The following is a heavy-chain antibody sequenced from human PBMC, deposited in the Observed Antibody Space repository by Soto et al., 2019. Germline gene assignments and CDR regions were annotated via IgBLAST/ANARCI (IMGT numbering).Heavy chain of an antibody. CDR3: SRVDPSAKRPDY. CDR2: SRNRVNNFST. V-gene: IGHV3-72*01. Sequence: VQVEESGGGLVLPGGSLRLSCTVSAVSEFSFSDQYMDWVRQAPGKGLEWVGRSRNRVNNFSTAYAASVQGRFTISRDESKNTGYLQMYSLKTDDTAVYYCSRVDPSAKRPDYWGQGTLVTVSS. J-gene: IGHJ4*02. CDR1: EFSFSDQY. D-gene: IGHD2-15*01.